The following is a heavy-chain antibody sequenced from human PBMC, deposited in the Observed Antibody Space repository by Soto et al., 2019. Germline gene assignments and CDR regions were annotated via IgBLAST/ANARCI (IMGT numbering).Heavy chain of an antibody. CDR3: ASSFTSSQWRYGMYG. D-gene: IGHD2-2*01. V-gene: IGHV1-18*01. J-gene: IGHJ6*02. Sequence: GASVKVSCKASGYTFSNYGFSWVRQAPGQRLEWMGWISAYNGNTNYAQKVQGRVTMTTDTSTGTAYMELRSLRSDDTAVYYCASSFTSSQWRYGMYGWGQGTTVTVAS. CDR2: ISAYNGNT. CDR1: GYTFSNYG.